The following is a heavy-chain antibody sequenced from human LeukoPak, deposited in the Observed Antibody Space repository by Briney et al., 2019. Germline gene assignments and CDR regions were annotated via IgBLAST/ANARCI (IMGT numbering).Heavy chain of an antibody. CDR1: GFTVSSNY. CDR2: IYSGGST. J-gene: IGHJ4*02. CDR3: ARVKDPGTTSYYFDY. D-gene: IGHD1-1*01. V-gene: IGHV3-53*01. Sequence: GGSLRLSCAASGFTVSSNYMSWVRQAPGKGLEWVSVIYSGGSTYYADSVKGRFTISRDNSKNTLYLQMNSLRAEDTAVYHCARVKDPGTTSYYFDYWGQGTLVTVSS.